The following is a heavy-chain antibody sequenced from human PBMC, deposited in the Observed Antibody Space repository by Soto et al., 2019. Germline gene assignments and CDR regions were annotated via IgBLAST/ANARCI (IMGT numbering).Heavy chain of an antibody. D-gene: IGHD2-15*01. Sequence: SETLSLTCTVSGGSISSSSYYWGWIRQPPGKGLEWIGSIYYSGSTYYNPSLKSRVTISVDTSKNQFSLKLSSVTAADTAVYYCARRFGTKDSFDYWGQGTLVTVSS. V-gene: IGHV4-39*01. CDR3: ARRFGTKDSFDY. CDR2: IYYSGST. J-gene: IGHJ4*02. CDR1: GGSISSSSYY.